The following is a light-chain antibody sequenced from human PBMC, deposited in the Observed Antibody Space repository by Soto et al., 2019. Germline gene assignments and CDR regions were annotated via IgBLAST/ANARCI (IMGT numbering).Light chain of an antibody. Sequence: QSALTQPASVSGSPGQSITISCTGTSSDVGGYNYVSWYQQHPGKVPKLIIYDVTNRPSGASDRFFGSKSGNTASLTISGLQAEDEAYYYCSSYTSSRTLVFGGGTKVTVL. V-gene: IGLV2-14*03. CDR1: SSDVGGYNY. CDR2: DVT. J-gene: IGLJ2*01. CDR3: SSYTSSRTLV.